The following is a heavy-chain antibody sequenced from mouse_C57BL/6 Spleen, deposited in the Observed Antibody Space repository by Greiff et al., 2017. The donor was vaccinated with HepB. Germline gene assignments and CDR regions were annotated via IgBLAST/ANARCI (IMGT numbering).Heavy chain of an antibody. CDR2: INPNNGGT. J-gene: IGHJ3*01. V-gene: IGHV1-18*01. CDR1: GYTFTDYN. CDR3: ARSDGFLFAY. Sequence: EVQLQQSGPELVKPGASVKIPCKASGYTFTDYNMDWVKQSHGKSLEWIGDINPNNGGTIYNQKFKGKATLTVDKSSSTAYMELRSLTSEDPAVYYCARSDGFLFAYWGQGTLVTVSA. D-gene: IGHD2-3*01.